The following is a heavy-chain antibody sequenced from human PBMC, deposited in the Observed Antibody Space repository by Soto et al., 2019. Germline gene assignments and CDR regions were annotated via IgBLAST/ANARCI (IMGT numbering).Heavy chain of an antibody. J-gene: IGHJ6*02. CDR2: MNPNSGNT. CDR1: GYTFTSYY. V-gene: IGHV1-8*01. D-gene: IGHD6-19*01. Sequence: ASVKVSCKASGYTFTSYYINWVRQATGQGLEWMGWMNPNSGNTGYAQKFQGRVTMTRNTSISTAYMELSSLRSEDTAVYYCAREGSSGWPRFYYYYGMDVWGQGTTVTVSS. CDR3: AREGSSGWPRFYYYYGMDV.